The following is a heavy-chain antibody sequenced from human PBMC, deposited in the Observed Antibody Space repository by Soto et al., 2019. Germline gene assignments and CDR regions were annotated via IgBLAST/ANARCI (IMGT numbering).Heavy chain of an antibody. CDR1: GYIFTGYY. J-gene: IGHJ4*02. Sequence: ASVKVSCKASGYIFTGYYMHWVRQAPGQGLEWMGWINPNSGGTNYAQKFQGWVTMTRDTSISTAYMELSRLRSDDTAVYYCARGEGMADSSGWYLVDYWGQGTLVTVSS. CDR2: INPNSGGT. V-gene: IGHV1-2*04. CDR3: ARGEGMADSSGWYLVDY. D-gene: IGHD6-19*01.